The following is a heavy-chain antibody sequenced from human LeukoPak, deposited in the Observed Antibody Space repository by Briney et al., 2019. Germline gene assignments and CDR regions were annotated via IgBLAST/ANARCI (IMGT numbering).Heavy chain of an antibody. Sequence: PGGSLRLSCAASGFTFSNAWMSWVRQAPGKGLEWVARIKSKTDGGTTDYAAPVKGRFTISRDDSKNTLYLQMNSLKTEDTAVYYCTTLDIVVVPAAAYWGQGTLVTVSS. CDR3: TTLDIVVVPAAAY. CDR2: IKSKTDGGTT. V-gene: IGHV3-15*01. J-gene: IGHJ4*02. D-gene: IGHD2-2*03. CDR1: GFTFSNAW.